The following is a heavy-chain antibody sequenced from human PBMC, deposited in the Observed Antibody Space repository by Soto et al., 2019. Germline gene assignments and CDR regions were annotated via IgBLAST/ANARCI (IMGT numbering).Heavy chain of an antibody. J-gene: IGHJ4*02. CDR3: ARDEVVPAATYFDY. CDR2: ISSSGSTI. D-gene: IGHD2-2*01. CDR1: GFTFSDYY. V-gene: IGHV3-11*01. Sequence: GGSLRLSCAASGFTFSDYYMSWIRQAPGKGLEWVSYISSSGSTIYYADSVKGRFTISRDNAKNSLYLQMNSLRAEDTAVYYCARDEVVPAATYFDYWGQGTLVTVSS.